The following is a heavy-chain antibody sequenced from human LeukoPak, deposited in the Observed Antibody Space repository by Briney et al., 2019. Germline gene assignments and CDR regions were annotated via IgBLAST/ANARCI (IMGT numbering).Heavy chain of an antibody. Sequence: PSETLSLTCTVSGGSISSGSYCWSWIRQPVGKGLEWIGHIYSSGSTNYNPSLKSRVTISVDTSKNQFSLKLGSVTAADTAVYYCARSYSGSFLYWGQGSLVTVSS. V-gene: IGHV4-61*09. J-gene: IGHJ1*01. CDR1: GGSISSGSYC. CDR3: ARSYSGSFLY. D-gene: IGHD1-26*01. CDR2: IYSSGST.